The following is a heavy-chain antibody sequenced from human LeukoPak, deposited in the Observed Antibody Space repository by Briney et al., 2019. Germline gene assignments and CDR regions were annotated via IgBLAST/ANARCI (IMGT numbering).Heavy chain of an antibody. V-gene: IGHV4-59*01. CDR3: ARESEELSLWAFDI. CDR1: GGSISSYY. D-gene: IGHD3-16*02. Sequence: RASETLSLTCTVSGGSISSYYWSWIRQPPGKGLEWIGYIYYSGSTNYNPSLKSRVTISVDTSKNQFSLKLSSVTAADTAVYYCARESEELSLWAFDIWGQGTMVTVSS. J-gene: IGHJ3*02. CDR2: IYYSGST.